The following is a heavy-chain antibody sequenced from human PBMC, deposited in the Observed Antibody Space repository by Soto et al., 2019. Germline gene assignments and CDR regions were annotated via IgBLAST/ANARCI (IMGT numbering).Heavy chain of an antibody. D-gene: IGHD6-25*01. V-gene: IGHV3-23*01. Sequence: EVQLLESGGGLVQPGGSLRLSCAASGFFFSSYAMSWVRQAPGKGLEWVSGIGGSGGYKSYADSVKGRFTISRDNSKNTPYLKSERPGAVDTAVYYCAKDAAMVSGTFNYFDYWGQGTLVAVAA. CDR2: IGGSGGYK. CDR3: AKDAAMVSGTFNYFDY. CDR1: GFFFSSYA. J-gene: IGHJ4*02.